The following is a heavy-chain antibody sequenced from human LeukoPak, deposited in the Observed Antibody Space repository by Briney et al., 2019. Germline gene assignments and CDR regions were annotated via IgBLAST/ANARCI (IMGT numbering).Heavy chain of an antibody. J-gene: IGHJ6*02. CDR3: ARLGGLEWSLYYYYGMDV. Sequence: PSETLSLTCAVYGGSFSGYYWSWIRQPPGKGLEWIGEINHSGSTNYNPSLKSRVTISVDTSKNQFSLKLSSVTAADTAVYYCARLGGLEWSLYYYYGMDVWGQGTTVTVSS. D-gene: IGHD3-3*01. V-gene: IGHV4-34*01. CDR2: INHSGST. CDR1: GGSFSGYY.